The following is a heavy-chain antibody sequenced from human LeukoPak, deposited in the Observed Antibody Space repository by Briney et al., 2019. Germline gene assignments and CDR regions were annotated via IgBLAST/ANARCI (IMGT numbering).Heavy chain of an antibody. Sequence: ASVKVSCKASGYTFTGYYMHWVRQAPGQGLEWMGWINPNSGGTNYAQKFQGRVTMTRDTSISTAYMELSRLRSDDTAVYYCARSLLIRDNYDREHSYGYWGQGTLVTVSS. J-gene: IGHJ4*02. D-gene: IGHD3-22*01. CDR1: GYTFTGYY. CDR2: INPNSGGT. CDR3: ARSLLIRDNYDREHSYGY. V-gene: IGHV1-2*02.